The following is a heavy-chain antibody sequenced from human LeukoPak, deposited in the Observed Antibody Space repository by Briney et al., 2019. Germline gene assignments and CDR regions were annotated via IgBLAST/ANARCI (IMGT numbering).Heavy chain of an antibody. CDR2: ISGSGTTK. Sequence: GGSLRLSCAASGFTFSRFTMNWVRQAPGKGLEWVSYISGSGTTKYYADSVQGRFTISRDNAKNSLYLQMNSLRSEDTAVYYCARAKYSSSSQPGGWFDPWGQGTLVTVSS. V-gene: IGHV3-48*04. D-gene: IGHD6-6*01. CDR1: GFTFSRFT. J-gene: IGHJ5*02. CDR3: ARAKYSSSSQPGGWFDP.